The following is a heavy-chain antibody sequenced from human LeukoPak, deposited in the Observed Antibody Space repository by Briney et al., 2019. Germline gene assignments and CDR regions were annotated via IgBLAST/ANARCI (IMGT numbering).Heavy chain of an antibody. CDR2: INHSGST. CDR1: GASINSDTYY. CDR3: ARGILRDYYDSSGFYHRGGVGY. J-gene: IGHJ4*02. Sequence: SETLSLTCTVSGASINSDTYYWGWIRQPPGKGLEWIGEINHSGSTNYNASLKSRVRISVETSKNQFSLRLSSVTAADTAVYFCARGILRDYYDSSGFYHRGGVGYWGQGTLVTVSP. D-gene: IGHD3-22*01. V-gene: IGHV4-39*07.